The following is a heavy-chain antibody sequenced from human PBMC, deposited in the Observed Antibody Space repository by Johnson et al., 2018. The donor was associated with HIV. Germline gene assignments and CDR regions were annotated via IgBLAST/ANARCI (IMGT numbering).Heavy chain of an antibody. J-gene: IGHJ3*02. CDR3: ARAIGDGYPGMKAFDI. CDR2: IYSGGST. V-gene: IGHV3-66*02. CDR1: GFTVSSNY. Sequence: VQLVESGGGVVQPGGSLRLSCAASGFTVSSNYMSWVRQAPGKGLEWVSVIYSGGSTYYADSVKGRFTLSRDNSKNTLYLQMNSLRAEDTAVYYCARAIGDGYPGMKAFDIWGQGTMVTVSS. D-gene: IGHD5-24*01.